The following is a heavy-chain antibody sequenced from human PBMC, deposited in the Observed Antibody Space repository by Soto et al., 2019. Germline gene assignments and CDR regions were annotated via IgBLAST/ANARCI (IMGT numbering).Heavy chain of an antibody. CDR3: AREFGGGYYFDR. CDR1: GISDVSLTGYY. CDR2: IYTGGST. D-gene: IGHD1-26*01. J-gene: IGHJ4*02. Sequence: SETLSLTCLVSGISDVSLTGYYWSWIRHPAGKGPEWIGHIYTGGSTSANPSLESRVTMSIDRSKKQITQRLSPVTAADTALYYCAREFGGGYYFDRCGQGTPGTVSS. V-gene: IGHV4-4*07.